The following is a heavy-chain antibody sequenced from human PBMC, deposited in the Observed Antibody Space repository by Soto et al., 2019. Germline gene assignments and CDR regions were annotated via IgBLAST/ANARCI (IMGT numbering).Heavy chain of an antibody. Sequence: QVQLVESGGGVVQPGRSLRLSCAASGFTFSSYGMHWVRQAPGKGLEWVAVIWYDGSNKYYADSVKGRFTISRDNSKNTLYRQMNSLRAEDTAVYYGARDWWMSRIAAAGPHYGMDVWGQGTTVTVSS. CDR3: ARDWWMSRIAAAGPHYGMDV. CDR2: IWYDGSNK. D-gene: IGHD6-13*01. V-gene: IGHV3-33*01. CDR1: GFTFSSYG. J-gene: IGHJ6*02.